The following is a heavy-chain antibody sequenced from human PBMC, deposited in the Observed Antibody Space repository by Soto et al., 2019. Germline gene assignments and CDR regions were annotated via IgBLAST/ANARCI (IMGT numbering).Heavy chain of an antibody. Sequence: TLSLTCTVSGGSISSGDYYWSWIRQPPGKGLEWVGYIYYSGSTYYNPSLKSRVTISVDTSKNQFSLKLSPVTAADTAVYYCARGAPPEGYYDFWSGYYPPYYFDYWGQGTLVTVSS. D-gene: IGHD3-3*01. V-gene: IGHV4-30-4*01. CDR2: IYYSGST. CDR1: GGSISSGDYY. J-gene: IGHJ4*02. CDR3: ARGAPPEGYYDFWSGYYPPYYFDY.